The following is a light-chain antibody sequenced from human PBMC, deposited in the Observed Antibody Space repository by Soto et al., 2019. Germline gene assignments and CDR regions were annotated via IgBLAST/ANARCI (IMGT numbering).Light chain of an antibody. J-gene: IGKJ5*01. Sequence: DIQMTQSPSSVSASVGDRVTITCRASQDITDWLAWYQQKPGKAPKLLIYAASGLQSGVPSRFNGSGSGLDFILTISRLQPEDFATYYCQQAHSFPPTFGQGTRL. CDR1: QDITDW. CDR3: QQAHSFPPT. CDR2: AAS. V-gene: IGKV1-12*01.